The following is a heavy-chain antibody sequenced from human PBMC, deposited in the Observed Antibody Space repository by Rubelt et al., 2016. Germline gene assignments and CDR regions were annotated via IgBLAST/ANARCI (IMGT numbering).Heavy chain of an antibody. J-gene: IGHJ4*02. V-gene: IGHV4-31*02. CDR2: YSGST. CDR3: ARAVRGSGSYYRDY. D-gene: IGHD1-26*01. Sequence: YSGSTYYNPSLKSRVTISVDTSKNQFSLKLSSVTAADTAVYYCARAVRGSGSYYRDYWGQGTLVTVSS.